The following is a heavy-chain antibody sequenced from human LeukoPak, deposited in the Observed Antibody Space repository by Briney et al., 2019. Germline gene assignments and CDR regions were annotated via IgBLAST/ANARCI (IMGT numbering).Heavy chain of an antibody. J-gene: IGHJ6*03. V-gene: IGHV1-8*01. Sequence: ASVTVSCKASGSSFTNYAINWVRQATGQGLELVGWINPNTGNTVYAPKFQGRVTMTSDTSISTAYMDLSSLRFEDTAVYYCARVAVPDFLYSEYMDFWAKGSTVTVSS. CDR2: INPNTGNT. CDR3: ARVAVPDFLYSEYMDF. CDR1: GSSFTNYA. D-gene: IGHD1-26*01.